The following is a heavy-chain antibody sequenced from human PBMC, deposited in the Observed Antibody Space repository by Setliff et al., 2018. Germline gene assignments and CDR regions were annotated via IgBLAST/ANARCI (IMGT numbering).Heavy chain of an antibody. CDR2: IIPIFGTA. Sequence: SVKVSCKASGGTFSSYAISWLRQAPGQGLEWMGGIIPIFGTANYAQKFQGRVTITRDTSASTAYMELSSLRSEDTAVYYCARDARGIYDSSGYYNYWGQGTLVTVSS. D-gene: IGHD3-22*01. V-gene: IGHV1-69*05. J-gene: IGHJ4*02. CDR1: GGTFSSYA. CDR3: ARDARGIYDSSGYYNY.